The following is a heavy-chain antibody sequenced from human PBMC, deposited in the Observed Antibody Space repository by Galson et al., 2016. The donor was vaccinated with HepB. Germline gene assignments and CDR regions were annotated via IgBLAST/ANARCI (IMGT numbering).Heavy chain of an antibody. CDR2: MNPNSGNT. J-gene: IGHJ6*02. Sequence: SVKLSCKASGYTFTSSDINWVRPATGQGLEWMGWMNPNSGNTGYAKKFQGRVTITRNTSISTDYMELSSLRSEGPAVYYCARRSFGVVSYGMDVWGQGTTVTVSS. V-gene: IGHV1-8*01. D-gene: IGHD3-3*01. CDR1: GYTFTSSD. CDR3: ARRSFGVVSYGMDV.